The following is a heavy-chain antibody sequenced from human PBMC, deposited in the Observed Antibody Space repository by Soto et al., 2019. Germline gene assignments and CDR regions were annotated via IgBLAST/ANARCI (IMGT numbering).Heavy chain of an antibody. CDR2: IYHTGTA. Sequence: QGQLQESGPGLVKPSQTLSLNCSVSGDSVNSGDHYWNWIRQPPGKGLEWIRYIYHTGTAYYNPSLESRLTISVDTANNQGFLKINSVTAADTGVYYCARSSSGVFRAMDVWGQGTAVTVSS. J-gene: IGHJ6*02. CDR1: GDSVNSGDHY. CDR3: ARSSSGVFRAMDV. V-gene: IGHV4-30-4*01. D-gene: IGHD6-6*01.